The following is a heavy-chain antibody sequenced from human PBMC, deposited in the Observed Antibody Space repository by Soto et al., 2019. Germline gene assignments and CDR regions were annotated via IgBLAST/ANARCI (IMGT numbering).Heavy chain of an antibody. Sequence: EVQLVESGGGLVKPGGSLRLSCAASGFTFSSYSMNWVRQAPGKGLEWVSSISSSSSYIYYADSVKGRFTISRDNAKNSLYLQMNSLRAEDTAVYYCASLISGSYWGPVYYGMDVWGQGTTVTVSS. CDR2: ISSSSSYI. CDR3: ASLISGSYWGPVYYGMDV. V-gene: IGHV3-21*01. D-gene: IGHD1-26*01. J-gene: IGHJ6*02. CDR1: GFTFSSYS.